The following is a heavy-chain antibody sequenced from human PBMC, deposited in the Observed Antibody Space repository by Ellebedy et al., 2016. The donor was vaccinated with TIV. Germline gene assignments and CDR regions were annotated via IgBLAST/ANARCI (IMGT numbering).Heavy chain of an antibody. J-gene: IGHJ4*02. Sequence: PGGSLRLSCAASGFNFSSYWMSWVRQAPGKGLEWVANIKQDGSEKYYVDSVKGRFTISRDNAKNSLYLQMNSLKADDTGVYYCAREGPPFEYWGQGTLVTVSS. CDR3: AREGPPFEY. V-gene: IGHV3-7*01. CDR2: IKQDGSEK. CDR1: GFNFSSYW.